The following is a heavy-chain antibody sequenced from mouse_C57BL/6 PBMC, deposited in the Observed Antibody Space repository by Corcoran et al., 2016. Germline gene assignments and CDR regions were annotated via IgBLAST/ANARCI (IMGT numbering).Heavy chain of an antibody. CDR1: GYAFSSYW. CDR3: ARDYGSSYRNFDV. V-gene: IGHV1-80*01. J-gene: IGHJ1*03. CDR2: IYPGDGDT. Sequence: QVQLQQSGAELVKPGASVKISCKASGYAFSSYWMNWVKQRPGKGLEWIGQIYPGDGDTNYNGKFKGKATLTADKSSSTAYMQLSSLTSEDSAVYFCARDYGSSYRNFDVWGTGTTVTVSS. D-gene: IGHD1-1*01.